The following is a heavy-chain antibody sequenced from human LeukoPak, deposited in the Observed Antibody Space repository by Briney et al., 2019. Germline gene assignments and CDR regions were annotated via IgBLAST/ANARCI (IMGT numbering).Heavy chain of an antibody. CDR2: IIGSGGAT. J-gene: IGHJ5*02. CDR1: GFTFSRYP. D-gene: IGHD6-13*01. V-gene: IGHV3-23*01. CDR3: ANLDGSHYIAAPPGSFDP. Sequence: GGSLRLSCAASGFTFSRYPMTWVRQAPGKGLEWVSSIIGSGGATYYADSVKGRFSISRDNSRNTLYLQMNSLRAEDTAVYYCANLDGSHYIAAPPGSFDPWGQGTLVTVSS.